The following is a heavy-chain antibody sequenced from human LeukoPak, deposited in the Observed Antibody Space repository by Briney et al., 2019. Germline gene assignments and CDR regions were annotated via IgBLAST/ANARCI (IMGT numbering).Heavy chain of an antibody. CDR1: GGSLTTFF. CDR3: AREGTTRPLDY. V-gene: IGHV4-4*07. J-gene: IGHJ4*02. D-gene: IGHD6-6*01. CDR2: IYTSGTT. Sequence: SETLSLTCTVSGGSLTTFFWSWIRQPAGKGLEWIGRIYTSGTTNYNPSLKSRVTMSVDTSKNQFSLNLTSVTAADTAVYYCAREGTTRPLDYWGQGTLVTVSS.